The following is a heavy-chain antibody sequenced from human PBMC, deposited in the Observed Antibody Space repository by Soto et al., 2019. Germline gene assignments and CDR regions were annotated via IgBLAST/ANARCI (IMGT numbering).Heavy chain of an antibody. CDR1: GGTFSIYA. Sequence: SVKVSCKASGGTFSIYAISCVLQSPLQGLEWMGGIIPIFGTANYAQKFQGRVTITADESTSTAYMELSSLRSEDTAVYYCARDGPYSSGWYGAFDIWGQGTMVTVSS. V-gene: IGHV1-69*13. J-gene: IGHJ3*02. D-gene: IGHD6-19*01. CDR3: ARDGPYSSGWYGAFDI. CDR2: IIPIFGTA.